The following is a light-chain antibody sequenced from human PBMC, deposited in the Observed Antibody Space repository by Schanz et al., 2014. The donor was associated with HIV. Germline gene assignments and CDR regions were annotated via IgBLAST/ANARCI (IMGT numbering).Light chain of an antibody. CDR2: GAS. Sequence: EMVMTQSPATLSVSPGERATLSCRASQSVTSDLAWYQQKPGQAPRLLIYGASNRATGIPDRFSGSGSGTDFTLTISRLEPEDFAVYYCQQYGYSPGTFGQGTKVEIK. J-gene: IGKJ1*01. CDR3: QQYGYSPGT. V-gene: IGKV3-20*01. CDR1: QSVTSD.